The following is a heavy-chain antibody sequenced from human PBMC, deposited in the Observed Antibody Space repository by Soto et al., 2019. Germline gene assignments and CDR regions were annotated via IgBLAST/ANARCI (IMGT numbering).Heavy chain of an antibody. D-gene: IGHD5-18*01. Sequence: GESLKISCKGSGYSVTSYWIGWVRQMPGKGLEWMGIIYPGDADTRYSPSFQGQVTISADKSISTAYLQWSSLKASDTAMYYCARLKKYSYGYYYYYGMDVWGQGTTVTVSS. CDR2: IYPGDADT. V-gene: IGHV5-51*01. CDR1: GYSVTSYW. J-gene: IGHJ6*02. CDR3: ARLKKYSYGYYYYYGMDV.